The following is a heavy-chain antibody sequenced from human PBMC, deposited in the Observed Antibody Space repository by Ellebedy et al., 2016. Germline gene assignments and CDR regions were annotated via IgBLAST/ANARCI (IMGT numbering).Heavy chain of an antibody. V-gene: IGHV5-51*01. D-gene: IGHD2-21*02. CDR3: ARLTAVVVTALYYFDY. Sequence: GGSLRLSCKGSGYSFTSYWIGWVRQMPGKGLEWMGIIYPGDSDTRYSPSFQGQVTISADKSISTAYLQWSSLKASDTAMYYCARLTAVVVTALYYFDYWGQGTLVTVSS. J-gene: IGHJ4*02. CDR2: IYPGDSDT. CDR1: GYSFTSYW.